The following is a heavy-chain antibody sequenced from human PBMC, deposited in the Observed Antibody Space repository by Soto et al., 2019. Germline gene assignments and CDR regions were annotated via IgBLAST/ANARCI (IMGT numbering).Heavy chain of an antibody. CDR1: GVTFSSYG. CDR2: ISYDGSNK. D-gene: IGHD3-10*01. CDR3: AKDRSMVRGVTYYFDY. Sequence: QVQLVESGGGVVQPGRSLRLSCAASGVTFSSYGMHWVRQAPGKGLEWVAVISYDGSNKYYADSVKGRFTISRDNSKNTLYLQMNSLRAEDTAVYYCAKDRSMVRGVTYYFDYWGQGTLVTVSS. J-gene: IGHJ4*02. V-gene: IGHV3-30*18.